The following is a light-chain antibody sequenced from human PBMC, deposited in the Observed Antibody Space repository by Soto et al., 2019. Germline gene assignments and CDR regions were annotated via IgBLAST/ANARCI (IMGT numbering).Light chain of an antibody. CDR3: SSYAASNNFYFV. J-gene: IGLJ3*02. V-gene: IGLV2-8*01. Sequence: CVLTRPPSPSGAAGEAVPISCPGTSSDVGGYNYVSWYQQYPGRAPKLMIYEVTKRPSGVPDRFSGSKSGNTASLTVSGLQAEDEADYYCSSYAASNNFYFVFGGGTKVTVL. CDR1: SSDVGGYNY. CDR2: EVT.